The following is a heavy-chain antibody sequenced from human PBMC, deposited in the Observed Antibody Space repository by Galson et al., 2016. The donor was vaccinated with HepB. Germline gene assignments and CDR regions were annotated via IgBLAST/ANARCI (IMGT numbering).Heavy chain of an antibody. Sequence: SLRLSCAASGFTFSNYGMSWVRQAPGKGLEWISSICSSSGYIYYAESLKGRFTISRDNAKSSLFLQMNRLTVEDTAVYFCARVLIAPAAVDFWGPGALVTVSA. CDR2: ICSSSGYI. D-gene: IGHD2-2*01. CDR1: GFTFSNYG. CDR3: ARVLIAPAAVDF. V-gene: IGHV3-21*01. J-gene: IGHJ4*02.